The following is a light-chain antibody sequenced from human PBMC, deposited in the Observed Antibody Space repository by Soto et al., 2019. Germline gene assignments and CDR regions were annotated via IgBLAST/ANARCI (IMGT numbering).Light chain of an antibody. V-gene: IGKV3-20*01. Sequence: EVVLTQSPGTLSLSPGARATLSCRASQFVSSTYLAWYQQRPGQAPRLLIYGASSRATGIPGRFSGGGSETDFTLTISRLESEDSAVYYCQQYGMSPFTFGGGTKVDIK. CDR2: GAS. J-gene: IGKJ4*01. CDR1: QFVSSTY. CDR3: QQYGMSPFT.